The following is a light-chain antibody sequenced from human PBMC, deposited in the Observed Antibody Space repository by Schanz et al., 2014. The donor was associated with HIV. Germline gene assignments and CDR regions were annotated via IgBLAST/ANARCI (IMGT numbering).Light chain of an antibody. CDR3: MLSYGDTSIV. CDR1: TGAVTSSHY. V-gene: IGLV7-46*01. J-gene: IGLJ3*02. Sequence: QAVVTQEPSLTVSPGGTVTLTCGSSTGAVTSSHYPYWFQQKPGQAPRTLIFDTSIKHSWTPARFSGSLLGGKAALTLSGAQPEDEAVYYCMLSYGDTSIVFGGGTKLTVL. CDR2: DTS.